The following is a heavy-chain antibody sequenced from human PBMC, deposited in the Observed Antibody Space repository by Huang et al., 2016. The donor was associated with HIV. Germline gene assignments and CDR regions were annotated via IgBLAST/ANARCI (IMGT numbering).Heavy chain of an antibody. CDR2: RNPNSGNT. J-gene: IGHJ4*02. V-gene: IGHV1-8*01. D-gene: IGHD2-15*01. Sequence: QVQLVQSGAEVKKPGASVKVSCKASGYTFSNYDINWVRQAPGQGLGGMGGRNPNSGNTGDARKFQGRVTMTRSTSISTAYMELSRLRCEDTAVYYCATLPPVNYGRSGGRVRDYWGQGSLVTVSS. CDR3: ATLPPVNYGRSGGRVRDY. CDR1: GYTFSNYD.